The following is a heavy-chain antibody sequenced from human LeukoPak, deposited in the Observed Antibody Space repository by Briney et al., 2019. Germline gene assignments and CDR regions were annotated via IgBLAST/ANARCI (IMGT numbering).Heavy chain of an antibody. D-gene: IGHD3-22*01. Sequence: PGGSLRLSCAASGFTFSSYSMNWVRQAPGKGLEWVSSISSSSSYIYYADSVKGRFTISRDNAKNSLYLQMNSLRAEDTAVYYCARVMYYYDSSGYYPTDYWGQGTLVTVSS. CDR1: GFTFSSYS. J-gene: IGHJ4*02. CDR3: ARVMYYYDSSGYYPTDY. V-gene: IGHV3-21*01. CDR2: ISSSSSYI.